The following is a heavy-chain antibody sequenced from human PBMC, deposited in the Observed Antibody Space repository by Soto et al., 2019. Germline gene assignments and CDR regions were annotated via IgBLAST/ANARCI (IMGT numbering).Heavy chain of an antibody. D-gene: IGHD3-22*01. CDR2: IYYSGST. J-gene: IGHJ5*02. CDR3: ARDANYYDIRTHTEYNWFDP. Sequence: SETLSLTCTVSNGSISSYYWSWIRQPPGKGLEWIGYIYYSGSTNYNPSLKSRVTISLDTSKNQFSLKLSSVTAADTAVYYCARDANYYDIRTHTEYNWFDPWGQGTLVTVSS. CDR1: NGSISSYY. V-gene: IGHV4-59*12.